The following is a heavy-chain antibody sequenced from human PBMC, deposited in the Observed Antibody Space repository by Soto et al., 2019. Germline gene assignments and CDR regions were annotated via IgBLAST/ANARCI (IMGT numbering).Heavy chain of an antibody. J-gene: IGHJ6*02. CDR1: GFTFSSYG. Sequence: QVQLVESGGGVVQPGRSLRLSCAASGFTFSSYGMHWVRQAPGKGLEWVAVIWYDGSNKYYADSVKGRFTISRDNSKNXXYLQMTSLRAEDTAVYYCARVGGDYGVYYYYGMDVWGQGTTVTVSS. D-gene: IGHD4-17*01. CDR3: ARVGGDYGVYYYYGMDV. V-gene: IGHV3-33*01. CDR2: IWYDGSNK.